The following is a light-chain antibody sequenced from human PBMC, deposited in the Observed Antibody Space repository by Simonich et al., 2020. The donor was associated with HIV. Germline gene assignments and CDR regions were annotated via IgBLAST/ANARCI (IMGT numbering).Light chain of an antibody. Sequence: IWMTQSPSSLSASTGDRVTITCRASQGIRSYLAWYKQKPGKAPKVLIYSASALQRGVPSRFSGSGSGTDFTLTISSLQPEDVATYHCQQANSFPFTFGPGTKVDIK. V-gene: IGKV1-8*01. CDR2: SAS. CDR1: QGIRSY. CDR3: QQANSFPFT. J-gene: IGKJ3*01.